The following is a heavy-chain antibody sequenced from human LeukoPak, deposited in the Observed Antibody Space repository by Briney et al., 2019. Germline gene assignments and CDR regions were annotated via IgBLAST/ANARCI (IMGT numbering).Heavy chain of an antibody. CDR3: AASGFGFGELPSYFYYYMDV. Sequence: ASVKVSCKASGYTLTDYYMHWVRQAPGQGPEWMGWIKPNSGGTSYTQKFQGRVTITRDMSTGTAYMELSSLRSEDTAVYYCAASGFGFGELPSYFYYYMDVWGKGTTVTISS. V-gene: IGHV1-2*02. CDR1: GYTLTDYY. J-gene: IGHJ6*03. D-gene: IGHD3-10*01. CDR2: IKPNSGGT.